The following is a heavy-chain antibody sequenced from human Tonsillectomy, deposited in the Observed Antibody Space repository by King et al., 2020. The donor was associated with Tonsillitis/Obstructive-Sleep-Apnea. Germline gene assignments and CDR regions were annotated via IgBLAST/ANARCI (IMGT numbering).Heavy chain of an antibody. J-gene: IGHJ4*02. V-gene: IGHV7-4-1*02. CDR3: AREPPAEKSDPGITVAGPLSNDY. CDR2: INTNTGNP. D-gene: IGHD6-19*01. Sequence: VQLVQSGSELKKPGASVKVSCKASGYTFTNYAMNWVRQAPGQGLEWMGWINTNTGNPTYAQGFTGRFVFSLDTSVSTAYLQISSLKAEDTAVYYCAREPPAEKSDPGITVAGPLSNDYWGQGTLVTVSS. CDR1: GYTFTNYA.